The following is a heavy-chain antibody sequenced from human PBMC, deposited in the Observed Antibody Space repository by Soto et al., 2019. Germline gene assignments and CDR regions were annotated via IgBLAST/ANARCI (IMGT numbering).Heavy chain of an antibody. CDR3: AAVDSSGYYYGMDV. D-gene: IGHD3-22*01. CDR1: GFTFTSSA. CDR2: IVVGSGNT. V-gene: IGHV1-58*02. Sequence: GASVKVSCKASGFTFTSSAMQWVRQARGRRLEWIGWIVVGSGNTNYAQKFQERVTITRDMSTSTAYMELSSLRSEDTAVYYCAAVDSSGYYYGMDVWGQGTTVTVSS. J-gene: IGHJ6*02.